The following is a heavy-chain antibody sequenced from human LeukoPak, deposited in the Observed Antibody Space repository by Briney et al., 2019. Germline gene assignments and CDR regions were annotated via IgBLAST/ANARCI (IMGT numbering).Heavy chain of an antibody. CDR3: ATSTLGTYYYYMDV. CDR1: GFAFSSYW. V-gene: IGHV3-7*01. J-gene: IGHJ6*03. D-gene: IGHD2-2*01. Sequence: GGSLRLSCAASGFAFSSYWMSWVRQAPGKGLEWVANIKQDGSEKYYVDSVKGRFTISRDNAKNSLYLQMNSLRAEDTAVYYCATSTLGTYYYYMDVWGKGTTVTVSS. CDR2: IKQDGSEK.